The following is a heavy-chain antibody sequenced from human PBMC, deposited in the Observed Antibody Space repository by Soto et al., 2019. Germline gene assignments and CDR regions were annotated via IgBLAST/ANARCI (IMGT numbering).Heavy chain of an antibody. CDR2: ISWNSGSL. Sequence: EVQLVESGGGLIQPGRSLRLSCTASGFTFNEYAMHWVRQAPGKGLEWVSGISWNSGSLGYADSVKGRATISRDNAKDSLYLQMTSLRAEDTAVYFCAKDMNRGYYYGPPDYWGQGTLVTVSS. CDR1: GFTFNEYA. CDR3: AKDMNRGYYYGPPDY. J-gene: IGHJ4*02. D-gene: IGHD5-18*01. V-gene: IGHV3-9*01.